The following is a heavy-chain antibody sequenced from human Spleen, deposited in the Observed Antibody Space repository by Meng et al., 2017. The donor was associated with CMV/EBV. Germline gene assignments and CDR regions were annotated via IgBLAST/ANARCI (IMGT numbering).Heavy chain of an antibody. CDR3: ARERLYQPLWGDALDI. Sequence: GESLKISCAGSGFTFSSYSMNWVRQAPGKGLEWVSSITSISSFIHYADSVKGRFTISRDNAKNSVYLQMNSLRAEDTAVYYCARERLYQPLWGDALDIWGQGTMVTVSS. CDR2: ITSISSFI. D-gene: IGHD2-2*01. V-gene: IGHV3-21*01. CDR1: GFTFSSYS. J-gene: IGHJ3*02.